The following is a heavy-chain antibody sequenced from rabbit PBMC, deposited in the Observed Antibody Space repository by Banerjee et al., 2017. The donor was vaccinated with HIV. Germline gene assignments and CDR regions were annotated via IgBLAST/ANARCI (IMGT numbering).Heavy chain of an antibody. Sequence: EESGGDLVKPEGSLTLTCKASGFDFSSNAMCWVRQAPGKGLEWIGYIDPVFGSTYYASWVNGRFSISSHNAQNTLYLQLNSLTAADTATYFCAREIYGSSDYGVWGQGTLSPS. J-gene: IGHJ4*01. CDR2: IDPVFGST. CDR3: AREIYGSSDYGV. D-gene: IGHD8-1*01. CDR1: GFDFSSNA. V-gene: IGHV1S47*01.